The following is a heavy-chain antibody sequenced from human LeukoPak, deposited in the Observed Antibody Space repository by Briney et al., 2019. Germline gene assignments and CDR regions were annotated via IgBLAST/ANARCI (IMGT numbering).Heavy chain of an antibody. CDR2: INHSGST. J-gene: IGHJ5*02. D-gene: IGHD6-6*01. CDR3: ARGFPSSSRWFDP. CDR1: GGSFSGYH. Sequence: SETLSLTCGVHGGSFSGYHWSWIRLRPGKGLEWIGDINHSGSTHYNPSLKSRVTILVDTSNNQFSLKPHSVTAADTAVYYCARGFPSSSRWFDPWGQGTLVTVSS. V-gene: IGHV4-34*01.